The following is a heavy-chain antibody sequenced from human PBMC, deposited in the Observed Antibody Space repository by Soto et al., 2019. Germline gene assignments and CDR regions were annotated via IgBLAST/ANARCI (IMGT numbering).Heavy chain of an antibody. Sequence: ASGKVSCKVSGYTLTELSIHWVRQAPGKGLEWMGGFDPEDGETIYAQKFQGRVTMTEDTSTDTAYMELSSLRSEDTAVYYCATGSLYYYDSSGYLDYWGQGTLVTVSS. CDR3: ATGSLYYYDSSGYLDY. V-gene: IGHV1-24*01. CDR2: FDPEDGET. J-gene: IGHJ4*02. D-gene: IGHD3-22*01. CDR1: GYTLTELS.